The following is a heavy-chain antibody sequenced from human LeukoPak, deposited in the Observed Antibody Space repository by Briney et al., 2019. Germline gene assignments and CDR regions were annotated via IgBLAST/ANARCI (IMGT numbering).Heavy chain of an antibody. J-gene: IGHJ4*02. V-gene: IGHV3-30*03. D-gene: IGHD4-17*01. CDR2: ISYDGSNK. CDR1: GFTFSSYG. CDR3: ARDSFYYGDYRTLFGYFDY. Sequence: GGSLRLSCAASGFTFSSYGMHWVRQAPGEGLEWVAVISYDGSNKYYADSVKGRFTISRDNSKNTLYLQMNSLRAEDTAVYYCARDSFYYGDYRTLFGYFDYWGQGTLVTVSS.